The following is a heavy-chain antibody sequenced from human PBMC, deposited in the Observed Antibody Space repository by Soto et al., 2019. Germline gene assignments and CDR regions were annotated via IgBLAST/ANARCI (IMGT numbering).Heavy chain of an antibody. D-gene: IGHD3-22*01. V-gene: IGHV4-31*03. J-gene: IGHJ5*02. Sequence: QVQLQESGPGLVKPSQTLSLTCTVSGRSVSSGGYYWTWIRQHPGRGLEWIGYIYHIGSPYYNPSLGSRVTISLDTSKNQFSLNRTSVTAADTAIYYCVRDRAMDSSGHWFDTWGQGTLVSVSS. CDR2: IYHIGSP. CDR1: GRSVSSGGYY. CDR3: VRDRAMDSSGHWFDT.